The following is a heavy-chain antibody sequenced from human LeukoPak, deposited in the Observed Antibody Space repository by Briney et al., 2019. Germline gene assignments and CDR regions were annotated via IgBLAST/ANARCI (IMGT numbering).Heavy chain of an antibody. CDR1: GYXFTSYG. V-gene: IGHV1-18*01. CDR2: ISAYNGNT. CDR3: ARVYSNYITDTNYGMDV. Sequence: GAXXXXSXKXXGYXFTSYGISWVRQAPGQGLEWMGWISAYNGNTNYAQKLQGRVTMTTDTSTSTAYMELRSLRSDDTAVYYCARVYSNYITDTNYGMDVWGQGTTVTVSS. D-gene: IGHD4-11*01. J-gene: IGHJ6*02.